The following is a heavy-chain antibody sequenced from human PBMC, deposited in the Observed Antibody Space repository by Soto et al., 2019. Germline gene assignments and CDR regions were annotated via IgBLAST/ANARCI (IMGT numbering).Heavy chain of an antibody. J-gene: IGHJ6*02. CDR3: ARRLYYDSSGFEGGGMDV. CDR1: GDSISSSNYY. D-gene: IGHD3-22*01. V-gene: IGHV4-39*02. CDR2: IYYSGTT. Sequence: SETLSLTCTVSGDSISSSNYYWGWIRQPPGKGLEWIANIYYSGTTYCNPSLKSRVAISVDTSKNHFSLKLSSVTAADTAVYYCARRLYYDSSGFEGGGMDVWGQGTTVTVSS.